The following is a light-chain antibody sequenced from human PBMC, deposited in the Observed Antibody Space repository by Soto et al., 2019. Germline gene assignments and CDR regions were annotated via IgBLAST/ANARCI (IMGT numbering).Light chain of an antibody. J-gene: IGLJ2*01. CDR3: GSYTTSSTLVV. CDR1: SSDVGGYNS. V-gene: IGLV2-14*01. CDR2: EVT. Sequence: QSALTQPASVSGSPGQSITISCTGTSSDVGGYNSVSWYQHHPGKAPKLMIYEVTNRPSGVSNRFSGSKSGNTASLTISGLQAEDEADYYCGSYTTSSTLVVFGGGNKVTVL.